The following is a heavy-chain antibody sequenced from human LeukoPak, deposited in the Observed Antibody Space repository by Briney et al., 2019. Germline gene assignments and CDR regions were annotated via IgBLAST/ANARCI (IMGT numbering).Heavy chain of an antibody. V-gene: IGHV3-48*03. Sequence: GGSLRLSCAASGFTFSSYEMNWVRQAPGKGLGWVSYISSSARTIYYADSVKGRFTISRDNAKNSLYLQMNSLRAEDTAVYYCARDIVATMDGSFSGMDVWGQGTTVTVSS. D-gene: IGHD5-12*01. J-gene: IGHJ6*02. CDR1: GFTFSSYE. CDR2: ISSSARTI. CDR3: ARDIVATMDGSFSGMDV.